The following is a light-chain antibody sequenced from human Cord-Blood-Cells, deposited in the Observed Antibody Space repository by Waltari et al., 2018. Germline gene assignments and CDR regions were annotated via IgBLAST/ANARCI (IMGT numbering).Light chain of an antibody. Sequence: QSALTQPASVSGSPGQSITISCTGTSSDVGSYNLVSWYQQHPGKAPERMIYGGSKRPSGVSNRLSVSKSGNTASLTIYGLQDEDEADDYCCSYAGSSTFVVFGGETMLTVL. J-gene: IGLJ2*01. CDR3: CSYAGSSTFVV. CDR2: GGS. CDR1: SSDVGSYNL. V-gene: IGLV2-23*03.